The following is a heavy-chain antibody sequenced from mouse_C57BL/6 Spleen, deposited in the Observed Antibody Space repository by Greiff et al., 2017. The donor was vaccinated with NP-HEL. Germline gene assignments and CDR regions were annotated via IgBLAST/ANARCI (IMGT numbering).Heavy chain of an antibody. J-gene: IGHJ1*03. CDR1: GFSLTSYG. Sequence: QVQLQQSGPGLVQPSQSLSITCTVSGFSLTSYGVHWVRQSPGKGLEWLGVIWSGGSTDYNAAFISRLSISKDNSKSQVFFKMNSLQADDTAIYYSARSGENYYGSSSYWYFDVWGTGTTVTVSS. D-gene: IGHD1-1*01. CDR2: IWSGGST. V-gene: IGHV2-2*01. CDR3: ARSGENYYGSSSYWYFDV.